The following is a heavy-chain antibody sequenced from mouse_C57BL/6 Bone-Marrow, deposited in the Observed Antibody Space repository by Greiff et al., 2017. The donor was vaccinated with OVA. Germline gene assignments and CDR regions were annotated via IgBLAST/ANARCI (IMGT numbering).Heavy chain of an antibody. CDR2: ISYDGSN. D-gene: IGHD1-1*01. V-gene: IGHV3-6*01. CDR1: GYSITSGYY. CDR3: ARDSAFTTLNY. Sequence: VQLKESGPGLVKPSQSLSLTCSVTGYSITSGYYWNWIRQFPGNKLEWMGYISYDGSNNYNPSLKNRISITRDTSKNQFFLKLNSVTTEDTATYYCARDSAFTTLNYWGQGTTLTVSS. J-gene: IGHJ2*01.